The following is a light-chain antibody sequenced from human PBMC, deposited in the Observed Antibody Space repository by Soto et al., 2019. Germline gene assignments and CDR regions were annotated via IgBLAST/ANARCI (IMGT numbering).Light chain of an antibody. CDR1: TGAVTSGHY. CDR2: STN. V-gene: IGLV7-43*01. J-gene: IGLJ2*01. CDR3: LLYYGGAQPVV. Sequence: QAVVTQEPSLTVSPGGTVTLTCASSTGAVTSGHYPNWFQQKPGQAPRALIYSTNQKHSWTPARVSGSLLGGKAALTLSGVQPEDEAEYYCLLYYGGAQPVVFGGGTKLTVL.